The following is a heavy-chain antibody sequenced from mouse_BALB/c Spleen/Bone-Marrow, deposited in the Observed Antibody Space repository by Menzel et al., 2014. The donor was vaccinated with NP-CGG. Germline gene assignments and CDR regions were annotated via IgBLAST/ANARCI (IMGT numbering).Heavy chain of an antibody. CDR3: ARTLRWYFDV. J-gene: IGHJ1*01. V-gene: IGHV2-9*02. CDR1: GFSLTSYG. Sequence: QVQLKQSGPGLVAPSQSLSITCTVSGFSLTSYGVHWVRQPPGEGLEWLGVIWAGGSTNYNSALMSRLNISKDNSKSQVFLKMSSLQTDDTAMYYCARTLRWYFDVWGAGTAVTVSS. CDR2: IWAGGST.